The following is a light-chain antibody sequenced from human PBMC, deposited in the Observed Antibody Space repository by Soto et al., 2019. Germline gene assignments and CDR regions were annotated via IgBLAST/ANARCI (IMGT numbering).Light chain of an antibody. CDR2: EVF. CDR1: QSLLHSDGKTY. CDR3: MQGIQVPWT. V-gene: IGKV2D-29*01. J-gene: IGKJ1*01. Sequence: DIVMTQTPLSLSVTPGQPASISCKSSQSLLHSDGKTYVYWYLQRPGQPPQLLIFEVFHRFSGVPDRFSVSGSGTDFTPEISRVEAEDVGVYYCMQGIQVPWTFGQGTKVEIK.